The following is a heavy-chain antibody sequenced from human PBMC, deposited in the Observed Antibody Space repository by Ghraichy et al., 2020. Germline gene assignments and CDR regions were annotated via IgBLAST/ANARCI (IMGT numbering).Heavy chain of an antibody. D-gene: IGHD4-23*01. V-gene: IGHV3-21*01. CDR3: AREDDYGGRTADY. CDR2: ISSSSSYI. CDR1: GFTFSSYS. Sequence: GGSLRLSCAASGFTFSSYSMNWVRQAPGKRLEWVSSISSSSSYIYYADSVKGRFTISRDNAKNSLYLQMNSLRAEDTAVYYCAREDDYGGRTADYWGQGTLVTVSS. J-gene: IGHJ4*02.